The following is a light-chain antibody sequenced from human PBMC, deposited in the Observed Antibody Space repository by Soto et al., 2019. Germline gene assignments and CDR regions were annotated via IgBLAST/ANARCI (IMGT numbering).Light chain of an antibody. CDR2: DVN. Sequence: QSALTQPRSVSGSPGQSVTISCTGTSSDIGYYNYVSWYQQHPGKAPKLMIYDVNKRPSGVPDRFSGSKSGNTASLTISGLQAEGEADYYCCSYAGSYTELFGGGTKLTVL. V-gene: IGLV2-11*01. J-gene: IGLJ2*01. CDR3: CSYAGSYTEL. CDR1: SSDIGYYNY.